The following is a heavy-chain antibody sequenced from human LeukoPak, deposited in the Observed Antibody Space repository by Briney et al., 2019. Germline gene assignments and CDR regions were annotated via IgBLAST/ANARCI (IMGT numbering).Heavy chain of an antibody. J-gene: IGHJ4*02. D-gene: IGHD6-6*01. Sequence: SETLSLTCTVSGGSISSYYWSWIRQPAGKGLEWIGRIYTSGSTNYNPSLKSRVTMSVDTSKNQFSLKLSSVTAADTAVYYCARTRRPPTYRSSFGHFDYWGQGTLVTVSS. CDR2: IYTSGST. CDR3: ARTRRPPTYRSSFGHFDY. V-gene: IGHV4-4*07. CDR1: GGSISSYY.